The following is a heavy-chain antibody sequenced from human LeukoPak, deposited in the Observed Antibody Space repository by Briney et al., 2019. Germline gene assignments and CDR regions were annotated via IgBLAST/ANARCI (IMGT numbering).Heavy chain of an antibody. CDR2: IVVGSGNT. Sequence: SVKVSCKPSGFTFTSSAVQCVRQARGQRLEWIGWIVVGSGNTNYAQKFQERVTITRDTSTSTAYMELSSLRSEDTAVYYCAAGWLEEGLGYWGQGTLVTVSS. D-gene: IGHD3-10*01. V-gene: IGHV1-58*01. CDR3: AAGWLEEGLGY. CDR1: GFTFTSSA. J-gene: IGHJ4*02.